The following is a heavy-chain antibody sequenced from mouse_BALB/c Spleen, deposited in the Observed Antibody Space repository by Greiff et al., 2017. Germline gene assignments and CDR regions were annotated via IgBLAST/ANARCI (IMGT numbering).Heavy chain of an antibody. CDR1: GYAFSSSW. CDR2: IYPGDGDT. Sequence: QVQLQQSGPELVKPGASVKISCKASGYAFSSSWMNWVKQRPGQGLEWIGRIYPGDGDTNYNGKFKGKATLTADKSSSTAYMQLSSLTSVDSAVYFGARGAHGDYYALDYWGQGTSVTVSA. J-gene: IGHJ4*01. V-gene: IGHV1-82*01. D-gene: IGHD1-3*01. CDR3: ARGAHGDYYALDY.